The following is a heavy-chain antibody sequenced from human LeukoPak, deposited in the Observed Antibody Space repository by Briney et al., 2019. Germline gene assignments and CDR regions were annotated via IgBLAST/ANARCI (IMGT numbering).Heavy chain of an antibody. D-gene: IGHD4-17*01. CDR1: GFTFTSYA. CDR3: ATGEGYGDYPFDY. J-gene: IGHJ4*02. CDR2: TDVSGDNT. Sequence: PGGSLRLSCAPSGFTFTSYAMSWVRQAPGAGLEWVSTTDVSGDNTNYADSVRGRFTISRDNFKNALYLQMNSLRAEDTAVYYCATGEGYGDYPFDYWGQGNLVTVSS. V-gene: IGHV3-23*01.